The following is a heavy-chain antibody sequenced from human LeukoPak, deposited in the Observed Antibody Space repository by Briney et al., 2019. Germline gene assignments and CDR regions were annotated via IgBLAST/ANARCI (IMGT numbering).Heavy chain of an antibody. V-gene: IGHV4-59*08. Sequence: SETLSLTCTVSGGSIDSYYWSWIRQPPGKGLEWIGYIYYSGSTNYNPSLKSRVTISVDTSKNQFSLKLSSVTAADTAVYYCARRVIAASGGRVWFDPWGQGTLVTVSS. CDR3: ARRVIAASGGRVWFDP. CDR1: GGSIDSYY. D-gene: IGHD6-13*01. J-gene: IGHJ5*02. CDR2: IYYSGST.